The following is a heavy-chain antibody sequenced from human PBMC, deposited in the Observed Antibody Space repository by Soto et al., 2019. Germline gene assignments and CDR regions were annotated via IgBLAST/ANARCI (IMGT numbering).Heavy chain of an antibody. D-gene: IGHD1-26*01. CDR1: GGTSSSYA. J-gene: IGHJ6*02. CDR2: IIPIFGTA. CDR3: ASASGSYYYYYYGMDV. V-gene: IGHV1-69*06. Sequence: QVQLVQSGAEVKKPGSLVKVSCKASGGTSSSYAISWVRQAPGQGLEWMGGIIPIFGTANYAQKFQGRVTITADKSTSTAYLELSSLRSEDTAVYYCASASGSYYYYYYGMDVWGQGTTVTVSS.